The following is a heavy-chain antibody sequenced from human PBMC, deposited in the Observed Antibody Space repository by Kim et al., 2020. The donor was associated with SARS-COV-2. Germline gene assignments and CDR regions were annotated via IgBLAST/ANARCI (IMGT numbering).Heavy chain of an antibody. Sequence: TYYNTSLKSRVTISVEASKTQFSLKLSSVTAADTAVYYCAREDYSNMDVWGKGTTVTVSS. V-gene: IGHV4-31*02. CDR3: AREDYSNMDV. CDR2: T. J-gene: IGHJ6*03. D-gene: IGHD4-4*01.